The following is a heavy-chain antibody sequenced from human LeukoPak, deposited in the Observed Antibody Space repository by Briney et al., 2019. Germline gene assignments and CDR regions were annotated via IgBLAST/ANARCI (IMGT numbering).Heavy chain of an antibody. CDR2: ISSSDTYI. V-gene: IGHV3-21*04. Sequence: GGSLRLSCAASGFTFSSYSMNWVCQAPGKGLEWVSSISSSDTYIYHADSVKGRFTISRDNAKNTLYLQMNSLRAEDTGVYYCAKGRRARDYYYYYYMDVWGKGTTVTVSS. J-gene: IGHJ6*03. CDR1: GFTFSSYS. CDR3: AKGRRARDYYYYYYMDV.